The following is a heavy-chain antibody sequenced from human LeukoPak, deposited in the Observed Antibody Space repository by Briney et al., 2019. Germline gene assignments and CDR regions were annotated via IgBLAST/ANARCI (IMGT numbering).Heavy chain of an antibody. CDR3: ARGAPGDYVWGSYRSAFDY. V-gene: IGHV4-34*01. J-gene: IGHJ4*02. Sequence: SETLSLTCAVYGVSFSGYYWSWIRQPPGKGLEWIGEINHSGSTNYNPSLKSRVTISVDTSKNQFSLKLSSVTAADTAVYYCARGAPGDYVWGSYRSAFDYWGQGTLVTVSS. CDR1: GVSFSGYY. D-gene: IGHD3-16*02. CDR2: INHSGST.